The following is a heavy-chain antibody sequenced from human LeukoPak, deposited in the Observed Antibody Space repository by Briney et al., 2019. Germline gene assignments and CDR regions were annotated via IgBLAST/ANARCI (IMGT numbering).Heavy chain of an antibody. J-gene: IGHJ4*02. CDR2: IIPILGIA. D-gene: IGHD3-22*01. V-gene: IGHV1-69*02. Sequence: SVKVSCKASGGTFSSYTISWVRQAPGQGLEWMGRIIPILGIANYAQKFQGRVTITADKSTSTAYMELSSLRSEDTAVYYRASQDNYDLIDYWGQGTLVTVSS. CDR1: GGTFSSYT. CDR3: ASQDNYDLIDY.